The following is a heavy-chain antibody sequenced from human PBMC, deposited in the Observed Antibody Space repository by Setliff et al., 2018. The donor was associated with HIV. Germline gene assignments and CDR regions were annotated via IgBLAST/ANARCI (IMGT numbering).Heavy chain of an antibody. V-gene: IGHV4-39*01. CDR3: ASRVYYYDSNNFLREEGFDP. D-gene: IGHD3-22*01. CDR1: GGSISNSRYY. CDR2: IYYSGST. Sequence: TLSLTCTVSGGSISNSRYYWSWIRQPPGKGLEWIGRIYYSGSTYYNPSRKSRVTKSVDTSTTQFSLKLSSVTAADAAVYSCASRVYYYDSNNFLREEGFDPWGQGTLVTVSS. J-gene: IGHJ5*02.